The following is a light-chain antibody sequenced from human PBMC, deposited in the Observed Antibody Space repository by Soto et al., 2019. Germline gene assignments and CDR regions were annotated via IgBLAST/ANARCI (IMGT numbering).Light chain of an antibody. V-gene: IGKV1-8*01. CDR1: QGISSY. CDR3: LQHHSYPLT. J-gene: IGKJ5*01. Sequence: AIRMTQSPSSFSASTGDRVTITCRASQGISSYLAWYQQKPGKAPKLLIYAASTLQSGVPSRFSGSGSGTDFHLTISSLQPEDFATYYCLQHHSYPLTFGQGTRLEIK. CDR2: AAS.